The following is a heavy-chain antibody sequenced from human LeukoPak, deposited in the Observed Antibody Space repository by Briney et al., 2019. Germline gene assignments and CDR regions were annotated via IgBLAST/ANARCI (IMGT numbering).Heavy chain of an antibody. Sequence: SETLPLTCAVYGGFFRGYYWRWIRQPPATGLEWIGEINHSGSTNYNPPLKSRVTISVDTSKNQVSLKLSSVTAADTAVYYCARRVHYYYYLDVWGKGTTVTISS. CDR1: GGFFRGYY. V-gene: IGHV4-34*01. J-gene: IGHJ6*03. CDR2: INHSGST. CDR3: ARRVHYYYYLDV.